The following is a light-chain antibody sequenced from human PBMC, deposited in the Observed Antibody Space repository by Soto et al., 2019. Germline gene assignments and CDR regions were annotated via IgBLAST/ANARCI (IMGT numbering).Light chain of an antibody. CDR2: GAS. V-gene: IGKV3-11*01. Sequence: EIVLTQSPGTLSLSPGERATLSCRASQSVSSANFAWYQQKPGQAPRLLIYGASNRATGIPARFSGSGSGTDFTLTIRSLEPEDFAVYYCQQRSNWPRTFGPGTKVDIK. CDR1: QSVSSAN. J-gene: IGKJ3*01. CDR3: QQRSNWPRT.